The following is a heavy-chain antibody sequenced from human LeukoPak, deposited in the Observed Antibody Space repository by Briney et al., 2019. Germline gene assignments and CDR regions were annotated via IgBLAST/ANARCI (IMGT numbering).Heavy chain of an antibody. Sequence: GASVKVSCKASGYTFTSYGISWVRQAPGQGLEWMGWISAYNGNTNYAQKFQGRVTMTRDTSTSTVYMELSSLRSEDTAVYYCARGGVGSLLYLDYWGQGTLVTVSS. D-gene: IGHD1-26*01. CDR1: GYTFTSYG. V-gene: IGHV1-18*01. J-gene: IGHJ4*02. CDR3: ARGGVGSLLYLDY. CDR2: ISAYNGNT.